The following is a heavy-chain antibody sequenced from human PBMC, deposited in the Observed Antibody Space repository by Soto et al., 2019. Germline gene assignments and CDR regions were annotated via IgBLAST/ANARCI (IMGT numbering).Heavy chain of an antibody. Sequence: SETLSLTCAVYGGSFNDYYWTWIRQPPGKGLEWIGEINHSGSTNYNPSLKSRVTISVDTSKNQFSLILSSVTAADTAVYYCARGRVNYYGLGSSLDYWGQGTLVTVSS. CDR2: INHSGST. CDR3: ARGRVNYYGLGSSLDY. CDR1: GGSFNDYY. J-gene: IGHJ4*02. V-gene: IGHV4-34*01. D-gene: IGHD3-10*01.